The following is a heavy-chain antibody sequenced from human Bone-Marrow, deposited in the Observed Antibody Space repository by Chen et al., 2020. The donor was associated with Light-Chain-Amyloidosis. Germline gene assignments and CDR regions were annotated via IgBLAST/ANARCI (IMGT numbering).Heavy chain of an antibody. J-gene: IGHJ4*02. Sequence: EVQLEQSGPEVKKPGESLKLSCKGSGYTFPNYWIGWVRQMPGKGLEWMGVIYPDDSEARYSPSFEGQVTSSADKSITTAYLQWRSLKASDTARYYCARRRDGYNVDYWGQGTLVTVSS. CDR3: ARRRDGYNVDY. CDR1: GYTFPNYW. D-gene: IGHD5-12*01. CDR2: IYPDDSEA. V-gene: IGHV5-51*01.